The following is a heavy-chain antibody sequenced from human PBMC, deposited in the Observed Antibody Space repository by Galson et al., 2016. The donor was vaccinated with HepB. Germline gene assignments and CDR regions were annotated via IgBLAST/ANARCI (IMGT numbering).Heavy chain of an antibody. CDR3: AREMSVISHLLGF. CDR1: GFTFTNYG. V-gene: IGHV3-33*01. J-gene: IGHJ1*01. Sequence: SLRLSCAASGFTFTNYGMQWVRQAPGKGLEWVALIWYDGRNKNYADSVKGRFTISRDNSKNTLYLQMNSLRAEDTAVYYCAREMSVISHLLGFWGQGTLVTVSS. CDR2: IWYDGRNK. D-gene: IGHD2-21*01.